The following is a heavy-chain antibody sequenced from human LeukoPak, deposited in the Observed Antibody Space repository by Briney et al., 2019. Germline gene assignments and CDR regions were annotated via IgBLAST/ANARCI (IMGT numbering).Heavy chain of an antibody. CDR1: GFTFSNYW. CDR2: IKSDGSST. V-gene: IGHV3-74*01. CDR3: ARGGETNNWYPGYFDY. Sequence: GGSLRLSCAASGFTFSNYWMHWVRQAPGKGPVWVSRIKSDGSSTRFADSVQGRFTISRDNGKNTLYLQMDSLRAEDMAVYYCARGGETNNWYPGYFDYWGQGALVTVSS. D-gene: IGHD1-1*01. J-gene: IGHJ4*02.